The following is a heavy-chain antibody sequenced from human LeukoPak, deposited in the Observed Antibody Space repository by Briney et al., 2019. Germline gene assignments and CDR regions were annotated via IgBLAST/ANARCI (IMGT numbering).Heavy chain of an antibody. D-gene: IGHD6-6*01. CDR2: ISYDGSNK. CDR3: AGSSYFDY. V-gene: IGHV3-30-3*01. CDR1: GFTFSSYA. Sequence: GRSLRLSCAASGFTFSSYAMHWVRQAPGKGLEWVAVISYDGSNKYYADSVKGRFTISRDNSKNTLYLQMNSLRAEDTAVYYCAGSSYFDYWGQGTLVTASS. J-gene: IGHJ4*02.